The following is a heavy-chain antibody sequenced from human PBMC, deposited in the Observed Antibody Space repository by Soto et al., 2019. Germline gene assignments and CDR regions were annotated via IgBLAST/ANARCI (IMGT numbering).Heavy chain of an antibody. CDR3: AKERPSVYSSSWYGGGYYYYGMDV. CDR2: ISYDGSNK. J-gene: IGHJ6*02. V-gene: IGHV3-30*18. CDR1: GFTFSSYG. Sequence: GGSLRLSCAASGFTFSSYGMHWVRQAPGKGLEWVAVISYDGSNKYYADSVKGRFTISRDNSKNTLYLQMNSLRAEDTAVYYCAKERPSVYSSSWYGGGYYYYGMDVWGQGTTVTVSS. D-gene: IGHD6-13*01.